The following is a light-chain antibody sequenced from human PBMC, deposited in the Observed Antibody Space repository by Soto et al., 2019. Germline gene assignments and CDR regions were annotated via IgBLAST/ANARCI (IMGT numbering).Light chain of an antibody. Sequence: EIVMTQSPATLSVSPGERATLSCRASQSVSSKLAWFQQKPGQAPSLLIYYVSTRATGVPVRFSGSGSGTEFTLTINSLQSEDFAVYYCQQYNNWPYTFGQGTKLEIK. CDR1: QSVSSK. CDR2: YVS. CDR3: QQYNNWPYT. J-gene: IGKJ2*01. V-gene: IGKV3-15*01.